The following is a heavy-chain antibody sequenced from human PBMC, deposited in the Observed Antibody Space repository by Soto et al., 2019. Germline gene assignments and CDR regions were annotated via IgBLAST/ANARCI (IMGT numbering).Heavy chain of an antibody. J-gene: IGHJ6*04. CDR2: ISYDGSNK. V-gene: IGHV3-30*18. CDR1: GFTFSSYG. Sequence: GGSLRLSCAASGFTFSSYGMHWVRQAPGKGLEWVAVISYDGSNKYYADSVKGRFTISRDNSKNTLYLQMNSLRAEDTAVYYCAKGGIVVVVAATHVWGKGTTVTVSS. CDR3: AKGGIVVVVAATHV. D-gene: IGHD2-15*01.